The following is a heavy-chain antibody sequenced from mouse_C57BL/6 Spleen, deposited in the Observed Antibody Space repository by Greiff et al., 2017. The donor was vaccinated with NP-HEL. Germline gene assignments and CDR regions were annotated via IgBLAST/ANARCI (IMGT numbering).Heavy chain of an antibody. CDR1: GYTFTDYE. Sequence: QVQLQQSGAELVRPGASVTLSCKASGYTFTDYEMHWVKQTPVHGLEWIGAIDPETGGTAYNQKFKGKAILTADKSSSTAYMELRSLTSEDSAVYYCTRDDGYYVFAYWGQGTLVTVSA. V-gene: IGHV1-15*01. J-gene: IGHJ3*01. CDR3: TRDDGYYVFAY. D-gene: IGHD2-3*01. CDR2: IDPETGGT.